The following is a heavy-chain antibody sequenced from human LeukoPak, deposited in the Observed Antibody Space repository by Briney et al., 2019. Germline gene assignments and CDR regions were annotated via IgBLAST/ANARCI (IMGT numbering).Heavy chain of an antibody. CDR3: AKDACSGGSCYHDY. J-gene: IGHJ4*02. CDR1: GFTFSSYA. Sequence: PGASLRLSCAASGFTFSSYAMSWVRQAPGKGLEWVSAISGSGGSTYYADSVKGRFTISRDNSKNTLYLQMNSLRAEDTAVYYCAKDACSGGSCYHDYWGQGTLVTVSS. CDR2: ISGSGGST. D-gene: IGHD2-15*01. V-gene: IGHV3-23*01.